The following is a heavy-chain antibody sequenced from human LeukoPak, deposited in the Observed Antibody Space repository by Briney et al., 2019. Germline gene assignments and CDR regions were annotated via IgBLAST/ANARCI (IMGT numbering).Heavy chain of an antibody. CDR2: IRGDGDSL. J-gene: IGHJ3*02. Sequence: PGGSLRLSCAASGFTFSSRWMHWVRQAPGKGLVWVSRIRGDGDSLSYAASVKGRLTISRENAKNTLYLQMNSLRAEDTAVYYCATNTYADYVSFDIWGQGTVVTVSS. CDR3: ATNTYADYVSFDI. D-gene: IGHD2-2*01. V-gene: IGHV3-74*01. CDR1: GFTFSSRW.